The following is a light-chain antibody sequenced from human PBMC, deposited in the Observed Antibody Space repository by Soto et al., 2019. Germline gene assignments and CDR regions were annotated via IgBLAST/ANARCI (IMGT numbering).Light chain of an antibody. CDR1: QSVSSSY. CDR3: QQYGSSPPWT. J-gene: IGKJ1*01. V-gene: IGKV3-20*01. Sequence: EIVLTQSPGTLSLSPGERATLSCRASQSVSSSYLAWYQQKPGQAPRLLIYGASSRATGIPDRFSGSGSGTDVSLTISSLQPEDFAVYYCQQYGSSPPWTFGRGTKVEIK. CDR2: GAS.